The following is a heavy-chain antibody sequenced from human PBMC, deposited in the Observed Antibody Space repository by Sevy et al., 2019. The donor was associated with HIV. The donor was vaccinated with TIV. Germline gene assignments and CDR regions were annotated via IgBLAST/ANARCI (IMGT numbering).Heavy chain of an antibody. D-gene: IGHD6-13*01. J-gene: IGHJ3*02. CDR3: AREIAAAVFGAFDI. V-gene: IGHV4-4*02. Sequence: SETLSLTCAVSGGSISSSNWWSWVRQPPGKGLEWIGEIYHSGRTNYNPSLKSRVTISVDKSKKRFSLRLSSVTAADTAVYYCAREIAAAVFGAFDIRGQGTMVTVSS. CDR1: GGSISSSNW. CDR2: IYHSGRT.